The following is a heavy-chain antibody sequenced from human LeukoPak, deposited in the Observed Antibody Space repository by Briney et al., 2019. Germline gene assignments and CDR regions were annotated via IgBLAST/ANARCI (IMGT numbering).Heavy chain of an antibody. CDR1: GGSFSGYY. CDR2: INHSGST. V-gene: IGHV4-34*01. Sequence: SETLSLTCAVYGGSFSGYYWSWIRQPPGKGLEWIGEINHSGSTNYNPSLKSRVTISVDTSKNQFSLKLSSVTAADTAVYYCASPGDILSEITDAFDIWGQGTMVTVSS. J-gene: IGHJ3*02. D-gene: IGHD5-12*01. CDR3: ASPGDILSEITDAFDI.